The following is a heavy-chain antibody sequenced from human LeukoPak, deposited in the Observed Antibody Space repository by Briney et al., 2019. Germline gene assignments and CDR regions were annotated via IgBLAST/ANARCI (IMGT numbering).Heavy chain of an antibody. CDR3: ARMGSVTTDY. D-gene: IGHD4-11*01. V-gene: IGHV4-39*01. J-gene: IGHJ4*02. CDR2: IYYSGST. Sequence: SETLSLTCTVSGGSISSSSYYWGWIRQPPGKGLEWIGSIYYSGSTYYNPSLKSRVTLSVDPSKNQFSLKLSSVPAAYTAVYYCARMGSVTTDYWGQGTLVTVSS. CDR1: GGSISSSSYY.